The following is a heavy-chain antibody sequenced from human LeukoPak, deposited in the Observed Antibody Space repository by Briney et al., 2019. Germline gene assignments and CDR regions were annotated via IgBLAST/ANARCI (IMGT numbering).Heavy chain of an antibody. V-gene: IGHV3-30*03. CDR1: GFTFSSYG. D-gene: IGHD1-26*01. Sequence: GGSLRLSCAASGFTFSSYGMHWVRQAPGKGLEWVAVISYDGSNKYYADSVKGRFTISRDNAKNSLYLQMNSLRAEDTAVYYCARGNQVADSGSSYWGRGTLVTVSS. CDR2: ISYDGSNK. J-gene: IGHJ4*02. CDR3: ARGNQVADSGSSY.